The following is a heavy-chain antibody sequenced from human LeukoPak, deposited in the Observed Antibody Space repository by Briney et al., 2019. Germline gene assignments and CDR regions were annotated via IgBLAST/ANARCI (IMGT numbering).Heavy chain of an antibody. Sequence: ASVKVSCKVSGYTLTELSMHWVRQAPGQGLEWMGGFDPEDGETIYAQKFQGRVTMTKDTSKATTYMELNSLRSEDTAVYYCATFSTVRGLRYWGQGTLVTVSS. CDR1: GYTLTELS. V-gene: IGHV1-24*01. CDR3: ATFSTVRGLRY. J-gene: IGHJ4*02. CDR2: FDPEDGET. D-gene: IGHD4-11*01.